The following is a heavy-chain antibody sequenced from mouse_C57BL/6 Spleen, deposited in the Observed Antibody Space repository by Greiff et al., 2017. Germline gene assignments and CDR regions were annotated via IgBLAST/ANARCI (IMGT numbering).Heavy chain of an antibody. CDR1: GFTFSSYA. CDR2: ISSGGDYI. CDR3: TRDGVITTFDY. J-gene: IGHJ2*01. V-gene: IGHV5-9-1*02. Sequence: EVQLMESGEGLVKPGGSLKLSCAASGFTFSSYAMSWVRQTPEKRLEWVAYISSGGDYIYYADTVKGRFTISRDNARNTLYLQMSSLKSEDTAMYYCTRDGVITTFDYWGQGTTLTVSS. D-gene: IGHD1-1*01.